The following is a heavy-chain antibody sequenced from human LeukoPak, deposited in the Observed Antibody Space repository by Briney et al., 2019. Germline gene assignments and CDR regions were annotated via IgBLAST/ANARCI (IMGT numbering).Heavy chain of an antibody. D-gene: IGHD3-22*01. CDR2: INHSAST. CDR1: GGSFSGYY. V-gene: IGHV4-34*01. CDR3: AGEKQYYDSE. J-gene: IGHJ4*02. Sequence: SGTLSLTCAVYGGSFSGYYWSWIRQPPGKGLEWIGEINHSASTNYNPSLKSRVTISVDTSKNQFSLKLSSVTAADTAVYYCAGEKQYYDSEWGQGTLVTVSS.